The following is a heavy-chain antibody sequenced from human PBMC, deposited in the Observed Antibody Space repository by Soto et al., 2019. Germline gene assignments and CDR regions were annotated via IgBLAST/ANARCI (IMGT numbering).Heavy chain of an antibody. J-gene: IGHJ6*02. CDR3: ARGGSSIAARPTNYGMDV. V-gene: IGHV4-59*01. Sequence: SETLSLACPVSGGSISSYYWSWIRQPPGKGLEWIGYIYYSGSTNYNPSLKSRVTISVDTSKNQFSLKLSSVTAADTAVYYCARGGSSIAARPTNYGMDVWGQGTTVTVSS. CDR2: IYYSGST. CDR1: GGSISSYY. D-gene: IGHD6-6*01.